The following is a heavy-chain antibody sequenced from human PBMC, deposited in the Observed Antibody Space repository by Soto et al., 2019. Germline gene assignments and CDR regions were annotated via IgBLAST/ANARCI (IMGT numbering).Heavy chain of an antibody. Sequence: GGSLRLSCAASGFTVSSNYMSWVRQAPGKGLEWVSVIYSGGSTYYADSVKGRFTISRDNSKNTLYLQMNSLRAEDTAVYYCVLVRGVIPYYFDYWGQGTLVTVSS. J-gene: IGHJ4*02. D-gene: IGHD3-10*01. CDR2: IYSGGST. CDR1: GFTVSSNY. V-gene: IGHV3-66*01. CDR3: VLVRGVIPYYFDY.